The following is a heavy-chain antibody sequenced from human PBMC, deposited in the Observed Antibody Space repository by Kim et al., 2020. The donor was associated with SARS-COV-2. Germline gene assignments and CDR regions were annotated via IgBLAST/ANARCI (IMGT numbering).Heavy chain of an antibody. CDR3: AKSLKTNNYDFWSGYYRSGGRGGVKEDYDGMDV. J-gene: IGHJ6*02. CDR2: ISGSGGST. V-gene: IGHV3-23*01. Sequence: GGSLRLSCAASGFTFSSYAMSWVRQAPGKGLEWVSAISGSGGSTYYADSVKGRFTISRDNSKNTLYLQMNSRRAEDTAVYYCAKSLKTNNYDFWSGYYRSGGRGGVKEDYDGMDVWGQGTTVTVSS. D-gene: IGHD3-3*01. CDR1: GFTFSSYA.